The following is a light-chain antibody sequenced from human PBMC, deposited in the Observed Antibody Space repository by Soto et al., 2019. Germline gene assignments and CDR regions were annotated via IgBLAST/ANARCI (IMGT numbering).Light chain of an antibody. CDR3: QQSYYSPIT. CDR2: AAS. CDR1: QSISSY. J-gene: IGKJ5*01. V-gene: IGKV1-39*01. Sequence: DIQMTQSPSSLSASVGDRVTITCRASQSISSYLNWYQQIPGKAPKLLVYAASSLQSGVPPRFSGSGSGTDFSLTISSLQPEDFATYYCQQSYYSPITFGQGTRLEIK.